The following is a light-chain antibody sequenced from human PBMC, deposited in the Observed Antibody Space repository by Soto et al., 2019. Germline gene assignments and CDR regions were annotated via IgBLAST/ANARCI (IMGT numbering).Light chain of an antibody. V-gene: IGKV3-15*01. CDR3: QQYKHGPPWT. CDR1: QSVSSN. J-gene: IGKJ2*02. Sequence: EIVMTQSPATLSVSPGERATLSCRASQSVSSNLAWYQQKPGQAPRLLIYGASTRATGITARFSGSRSGTEYTVTISSRQSEDVAVDKCQQYKHGPPWTFGQGTNLEIK. CDR2: GAS.